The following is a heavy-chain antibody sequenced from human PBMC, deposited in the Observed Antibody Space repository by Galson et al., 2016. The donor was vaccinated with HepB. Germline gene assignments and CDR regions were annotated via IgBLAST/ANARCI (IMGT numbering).Heavy chain of an antibody. V-gene: IGHV3-23*01. CDR2: ITYVGVR. CDR1: GFNFRSFD. Sequence: SLRLSCAASGFNFRSFDMSWVRQAPGKGLERVSGITYVGVRYYADSVKGRFTISRDDSSGQVFLEMHSLRGEDTALYYCAKHWIRTHDLWGQGTLVTVSS. D-gene: IGHD1-14*01. J-gene: IGHJ5*02. CDR3: AKHWIRTHDL.